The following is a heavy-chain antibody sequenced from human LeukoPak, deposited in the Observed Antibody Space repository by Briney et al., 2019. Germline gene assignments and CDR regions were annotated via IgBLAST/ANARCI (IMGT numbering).Heavy chain of an antibody. D-gene: IGHD3-22*01. CDR2: IYSGGST. CDR1: GFTFSSYS. CDR3: ARHYYDAKAFDV. J-gene: IGHJ3*01. V-gene: IGHV3-66*04. Sequence: GGSLRLSCAASGFTFSSYSMNWVRQAPGKGLEWVSVIYSGGSTYYADSVKGRFTVSRHVSKNTLFLQMNSLRPEDTAVYYCARHYYDAKAFDVWGQGTMVTVSS.